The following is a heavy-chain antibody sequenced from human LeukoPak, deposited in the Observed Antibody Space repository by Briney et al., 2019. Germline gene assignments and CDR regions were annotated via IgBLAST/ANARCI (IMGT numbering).Heavy chain of an antibody. J-gene: IGHJ4*02. CDR2: ISWDGGST. V-gene: IGHV3-43D*03. CDR1: GFTFDDYA. D-gene: IGHD6-13*01. Sequence: GGSLRLSCAASGFTFDDYAMHWVRQAPGKGLEWVSLISWDGGSTYYADSVKGRFTISRDNSKNSLYLQMNSLRSEDTALYYCAKGTSSWHEFDYWGQGTLVTVSS. CDR3: AKGTSSWHEFDY.